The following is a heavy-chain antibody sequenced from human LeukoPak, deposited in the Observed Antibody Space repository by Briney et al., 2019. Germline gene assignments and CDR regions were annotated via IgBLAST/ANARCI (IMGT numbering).Heavy chain of an antibody. CDR2: INHSGST. CDR1: GGSFSGYY. D-gene: IGHD6-19*01. CDR3: ARSPNHSSGWYTTNDY. Sequence: SETLSLTCAVYGGSFSGYYWSWIRQPPGKGLEWIGKINHSGSTNYNPSLKSRVTISVDTSKNQFSLKLSSVTAADTAVYYCARSPNHSSGWYTTNDYWGQGTLVTVSS. J-gene: IGHJ4*02. V-gene: IGHV4-34*01.